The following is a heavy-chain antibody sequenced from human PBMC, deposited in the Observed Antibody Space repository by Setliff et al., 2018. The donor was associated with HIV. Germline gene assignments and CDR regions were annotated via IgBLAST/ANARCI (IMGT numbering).Heavy chain of an antibody. CDR1: GFTFSTSE. CDR2: ISSSGSTI. Sequence: GGSLRLSCAASGFTFSTSEMNWVRQAPGKGLEWVSYISSSGSTIYYADSVKGRFITFRDNAKNSLYLQMNSLRAEDTAVYYCARESYNYGYNDWGQGTLVTVSS. CDR3: ARESYNYGYND. V-gene: IGHV3-48*03. D-gene: IGHD5-18*01. J-gene: IGHJ4*02.